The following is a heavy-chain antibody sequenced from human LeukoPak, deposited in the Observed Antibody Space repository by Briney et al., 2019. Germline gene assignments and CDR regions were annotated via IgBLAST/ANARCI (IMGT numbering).Heavy chain of an antibody. V-gene: IGHV3-7*01. CDR1: GFTFSSYW. CDR2: IKQDGSEK. J-gene: IGHJ6*02. CDR3: ARDVVNRNYYYYYGMDV. D-gene: IGHD1-14*01. Sequence: QAGGSLRLSCAASGFTFSSYWMSWVRQAPGKGLEWVANIKQDGSEKYYVDSVEGRFTISRDNAKNSLYLQMNSLRAEDTAVYYCARDVVNRNYYYYYGMDVWGQGTTVTVSS.